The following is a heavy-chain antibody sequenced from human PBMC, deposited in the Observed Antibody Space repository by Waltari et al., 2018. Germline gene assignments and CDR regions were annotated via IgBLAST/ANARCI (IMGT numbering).Heavy chain of an antibody. CDR1: GYPFTGYY. Sequence: QVQMVQSGAEVKKSGASVKVICKSSGYPFTGYYMPGVGQAPAQGLEWMGRINPNNGGTNYAQKFQSRVTMTRDTSISTAYMELSRLRSDDTAVYYCARARFLTTVDYWGQGTLVTVSS. CDR3: ARARFLTTVDY. J-gene: IGHJ4*02. V-gene: IGHV1-2*06. CDR2: INPNNGGT. D-gene: IGHD4-17*01.